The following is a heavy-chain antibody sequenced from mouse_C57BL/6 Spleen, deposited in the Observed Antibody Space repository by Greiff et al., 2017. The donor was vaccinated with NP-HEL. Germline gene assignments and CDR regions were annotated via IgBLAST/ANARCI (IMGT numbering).Heavy chain of an antibody. J-gene: IGHJ4*01. CDR3: ARKRNYYAMDY. Sequence: VHLVESGPELVKPGASVKLSCKASGYTFTSYDINWVKQRPGQGLEWIGWIYPRDGSTKYNEKFKGKATLTVDTSSSTAYMELHSLTSEDSAVYFCARKRNYYAMDYWGQGTSVTVSS. CDR1: GYTFTSYD. V-gene: IGHV1-85*01. CDR2: IYPRDGST.